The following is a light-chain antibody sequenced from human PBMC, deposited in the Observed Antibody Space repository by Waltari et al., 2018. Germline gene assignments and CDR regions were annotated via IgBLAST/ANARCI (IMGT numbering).Light chain of an antibody. CDR1: QSVGSN. CDR3: QRYSNWPPEYT. Sequence: EIVVTQSPATLSVSPGESATLSCRASQSVGSNLAGYQQKPGQPPRLLTYGASTRATRIPARFSGSGSGTEFTLTISSLQSEDFAVYYCQRYSNWPPEYTFGQGTKLEIK. J-gene: IGKJ2*01. CDR2: GAS. V-gene: IGKV3-15*01.